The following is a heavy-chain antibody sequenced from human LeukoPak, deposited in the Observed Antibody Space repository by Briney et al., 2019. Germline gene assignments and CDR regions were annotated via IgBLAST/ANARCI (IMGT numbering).Heavy chain of an antibody. CDR3: ARDRQSIFGVVPPGSYYYYGMDV. V-gene: IGHV1-18*01. J-gene: IGHJ6*02. CDR1: GYTFTSYG. D-gene: IGHD3-3*01. CDR2: ISAYNGNT. Sequence: ASVNVSCKASGYTFTSYGISWVRQAPGQGLEWMGWISAYNGNTNYAQKLQGRVTMTTDTSTSTAYMELRSLRSDDTAVYYCARDRQSIFGVVPPGSYYYYGMDVWGQGTTVTVSS.